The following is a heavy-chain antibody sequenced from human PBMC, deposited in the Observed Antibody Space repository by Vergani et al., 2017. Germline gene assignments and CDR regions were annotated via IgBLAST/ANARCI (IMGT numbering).Heavy chain of an antibody. V-gene: IGHV4-28*07. Sequence: QVQLQESGPGLVKPSDTLSLTCAVSGYSISSSNWWGWIRQPPGKGLEWIGYIYYSGSTNYNPSLKSRVTISVDTSKNQFSLKLSSVTAAATAVYYCARHVRDIVATTNNNWFDPWGQGTLVTVSS. CDR2: IYYSGST. CDR1: GYSISSSNW. D-gene: IGHD5-12*01. J-gene: IGHJ5*02. CDR3: ARHVRDIVATTNNNWFDP.